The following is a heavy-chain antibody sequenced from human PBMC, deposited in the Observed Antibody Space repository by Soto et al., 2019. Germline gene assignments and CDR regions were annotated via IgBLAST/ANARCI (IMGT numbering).Heavy chain of an antibody. CDR2: IYYSGST. Sequence: QVQLQESGPGLVKPSQTLSLTCTVSGGSISSGGYYWSWIRQHPGKGLEWIGYIYYSGSTYYNPSLKCRVTISVDTSKNQFSLKLSSVTAADTAVYYCARTKDYGGNFDYWGQGTLVTVSS. V-gene: IGHV4-31*03. J-gene: IGHJ4*02. CDR3: ARTKDYGGNFDY. D-gene: IGHD4-17*01. CDR1: GGSISSGGYY.